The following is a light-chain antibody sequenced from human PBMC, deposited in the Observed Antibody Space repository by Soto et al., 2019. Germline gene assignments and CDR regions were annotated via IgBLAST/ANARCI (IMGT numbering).Light chain of an antibody. V-gene: IGKV3-20*01. CDR3: QQYGSSYPWT. CDR1: QSVSSNY. J-gene: IGKJ1*01. CDR2: GAS. Sequence: DIELTPVSGTLCFYPGARDPLPCRASQSVSSNYLAWYQPKPGQAPRLLIYGASSRATCIPDRFSGSGSGTDFTLTIRRLEPEDFAVYYCQQYGSSYPWTCGQGTKGDIK.